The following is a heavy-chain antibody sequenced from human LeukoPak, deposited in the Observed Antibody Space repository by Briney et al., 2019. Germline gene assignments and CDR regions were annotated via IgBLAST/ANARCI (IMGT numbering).Heavy chain of an antibody. CDR1: GGTFSSYA. Sequence: ASVKVSCKASGGTFSSYAISWVRQAPGQGLEWMGGIIPIFGTANYAQKFQGRVTITTDESTSTAYMELSSLRSEDTAVYYCARVSHDFWPSSPTQHYYYYYYMDVWGKGTTVTVSS. D-gene: IGHD3-3*01. J-gene: IGHJ6*03. CDR3: ARVSHDFWPSSPTQHYYYYYYMDV. CDR2: IIPIFGTA. V-gene: IGHV1-69*05.